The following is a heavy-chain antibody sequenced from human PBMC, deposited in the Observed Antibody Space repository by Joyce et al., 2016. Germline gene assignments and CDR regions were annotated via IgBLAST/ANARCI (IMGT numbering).Heavy chain of an antibody. CDR1: GFNFGTYG. Sequence: QVQIVESGGGVVQPGRSLRLSCSASGFNFGTYGMHWVRQAPGKGLEWVAVLWIDGSDTDYADSVKGRFTISRDNSKNTLSLQMNNLRAEDTAVYYCASLGGSLHYYCAMDVWGQGTTVIISS. D-gene: IGHD3-16*01. V-gene: IGHV3-33*01. CDR2: LWIDGSDT. J-gene: IGHJ6*02. CDR3: ASLGGSLHYYCAMDV.